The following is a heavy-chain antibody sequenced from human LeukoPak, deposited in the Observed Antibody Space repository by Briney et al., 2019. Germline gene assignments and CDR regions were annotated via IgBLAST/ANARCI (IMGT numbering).Heavy chain of an antibody. CDR1: GGTFSSYA. CDR3: ARDKDADRGYFDY. J-gene: IGHJ4*02. Sequence: ASVKVSCKASGGTFSSYAISWVRQAPGQGLEWMGGIIPIFSTANYAQKFQGRVTITTDESTSTAYMELSSLRSEDTAVYYCARDKDADRGYFDYWGQGTLVTVSS. D-gene: IGHD2-15*01. V-gene: IGHV1-69*05. CDR2: IIPIFSTA.